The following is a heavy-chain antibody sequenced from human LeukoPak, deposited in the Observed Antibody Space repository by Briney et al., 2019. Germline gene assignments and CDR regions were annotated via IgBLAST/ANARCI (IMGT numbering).Heavy chain of an antibody. V-gene: IGHV3-15*01. J-gene: IGHJ4*02. CDR3: TRPNYDILTGQDY. Sequence: PGGSLRLSCAASGFTFSSYAMSWVRQAPGKGLEWVGRIKSKTDGGTTDYAAPVKGRFTISRDDSKNTLYLQMNSLKTEDTAVYYCTRPNYDILTGQDYWGQGTLVTVSS. D-gene: IGHD3-9*01. CDR1: GFTFSSYA. CDR2: IKSKTDGGTT.